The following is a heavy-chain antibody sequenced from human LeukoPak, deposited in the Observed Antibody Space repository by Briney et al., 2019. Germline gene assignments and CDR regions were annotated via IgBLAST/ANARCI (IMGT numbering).Heavy chain of an antibody. V-gene: IGHV3-21*01. CDR1: GFTFSRYW. Sequence: GGSLRLSCAASGFTFSRYWMHWVRQAPGKGLEWVSSISSSSSYIYYADSVKGRFTISRDNAKNSLYLQMNSLRAEDMAVYYCARDLGYYDSSGYYDYWGQGTLVTVSS. CDR3: ARDLGYYDSSGYYDY. CDR2: ISSSSSYI. J-gene: IGHJ4*02. D-gene: IGHD3-22*01.